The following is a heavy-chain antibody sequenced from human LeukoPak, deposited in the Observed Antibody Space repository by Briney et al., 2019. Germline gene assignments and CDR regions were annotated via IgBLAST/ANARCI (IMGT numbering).Heavy chain of an antibody. CDR1: GFTFSSYA. CDR2: ITGSGAST. J-gene: IGHJ4*02. D-gene: IGHD3-16*02. V-gene: IGHV3-23*01. CDR3: AKDGQLWLQEYYYDY. Sequence: GGSLRLSCAASGFTFSSYAMTWVRQAPGKGLEWLSSITGSGASTYYADSVKGRFTVSRDNSKNSVYLQMNSLRVEDTAEYYCAKDGQLWLQEYYYDYWGQGTLVTVSS.